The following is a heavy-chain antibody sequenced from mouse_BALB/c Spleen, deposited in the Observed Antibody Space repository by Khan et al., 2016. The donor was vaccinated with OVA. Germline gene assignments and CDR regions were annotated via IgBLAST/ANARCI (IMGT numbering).Heavy chain of an antibody. CDR3: ARGGYSSFSY. V-gene: IGHV1-5*01. CDR2: INPGNSAT. J-gene: IGHJ3*01. D-gene: IGHD1-3*01. Sequence: EVQLQQSGTVLARPGASVKMSCKASGYSFTSDLIHWVKQRPGQGLEWIGDINPGNSATTYNQKFKDKATLTAGTSANRDYMELSSLTNEDSAVYYCARGGYSSFSYWGQGTLVTVSA. CDR1: GYSFTSDL.